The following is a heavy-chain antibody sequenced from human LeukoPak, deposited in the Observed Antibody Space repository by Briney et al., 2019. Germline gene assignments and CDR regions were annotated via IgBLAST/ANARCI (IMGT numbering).Heavy chain of an antibody. CDR2: ISGSGAAT. Sequence: PGGSLRLSCAVTGFTFNIYALSWVRQAPGKGLEWVSTISGSGAATYYADSVKGRFTISRDNSKNTLYLQLNSLRAEDTAQYYCAKGDEFGESWGQGTLVTVSS. J-gene: IGHJ5*02. V-gene: IGHV3-23*01. CDR1: GFTFNIYA. D-gene: IGHD4-17*01. CDR3: AKGDEFGES.